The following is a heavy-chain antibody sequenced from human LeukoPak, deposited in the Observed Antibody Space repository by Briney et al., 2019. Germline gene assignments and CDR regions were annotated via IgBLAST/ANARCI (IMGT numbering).Heavy chain of an antibody. V-gene: IGHV4-59*01. D-gene: IGHD6-19*01. J-gene: IGHJ6*03. CDR1: GGSISNYY. CDR3: AKVAVIVTNFYYYYMDV. Sequence: SETLSLTCTVSGGSISNYYWTWIRQPPGKGLEWIGYTHYSGNTNYNPSLKSRVTILVDTSKNQFSLNVTSVTAADTAVYYCAKVAVIVTNFYYYYMDVWGKGTTVTVSS. CDR2: THYSGNT.